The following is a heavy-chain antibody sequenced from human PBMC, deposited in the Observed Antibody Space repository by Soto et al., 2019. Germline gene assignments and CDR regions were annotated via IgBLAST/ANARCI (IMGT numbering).Heavy chain of an antibody. J-gene: IGHJ4*02. CDR1: GLTFSSYE. Sequence: GGSLRLSCAASGLTFSSYEMNWVRQAPGKGLEWVSYISTSDNSIYYADSVKGRFTISRDNAKNTLYLQMNSLRAEDTAVYYCARDDIGYPYYFDYWGQGTLVTVS. V-gene: IGHV3-48*03. D-gene: IGHD3-16*02. CDR2: ISTSDNSI. CDR3: ARDDIGYPYYFDY.